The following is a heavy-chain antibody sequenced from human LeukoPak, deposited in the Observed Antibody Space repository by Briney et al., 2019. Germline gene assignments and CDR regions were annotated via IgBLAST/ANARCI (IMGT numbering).Heavy chain of an antibody. Sequence: GASVKVSCKASGYTFTGYYMHWVRQAPGQGLEWMGWINPNSGGTNYAQKFQGRVTMTRDTSISTAYMELSRLRSDDTAVYYCARTWFGELLSFDYWGQGTLVTVSS. D-gene: IGHD3-10*01. J-gene: IGHJ4*02. CDR2: INPNSGGT. CDR3: ARTWFGELLSFDY. V-gene: IGHV1-2*02. CDR1: GYTFTGYY.